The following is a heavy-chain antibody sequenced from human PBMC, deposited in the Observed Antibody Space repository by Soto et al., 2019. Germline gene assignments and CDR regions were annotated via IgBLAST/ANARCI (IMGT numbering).Heavy chain of an antibody. CDR3: VRSDNGGSYMFEY. CDR2: IYPGDSEI. J-gene: IGHJ4*02. Sequence: GESLQISCKASGYSFTSYWIGCVRQMPGKGLEWIGIIYPGDSEIRYSPSFQGQVTMSADKSTSTAYLQWNSLKASDTAMYYCVRSDNGGSYMFEYWGQGIQVTVSS. D-gene: IGHD3-10*01. CDR1: GYSFTSYW. V-gene: IGHV5-51*01.